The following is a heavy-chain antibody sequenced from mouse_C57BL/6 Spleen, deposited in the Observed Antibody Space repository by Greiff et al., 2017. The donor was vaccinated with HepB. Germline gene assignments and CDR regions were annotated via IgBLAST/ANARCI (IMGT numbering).Heavy chain of an antibody. D-gene: IGHD1-1*01. CDR2: IYPSDSET. Sequence: QVQLQQSGAELVRPGSSVKLSCKASGYTFTSYWMDWVKQRPGQGLEWIGNIYPSDSETHYNLKFKDKATLTVDKSSSTAYMQLSSLTSEDSAVYYCARGTTVVATNFDVWGTGTTVTVSS. J-gene: IGHJ1*03. V-gene: IGHV1-61*01. CDR3: ARGTTVVATNFDV. CDR1: GYTFTSYW.